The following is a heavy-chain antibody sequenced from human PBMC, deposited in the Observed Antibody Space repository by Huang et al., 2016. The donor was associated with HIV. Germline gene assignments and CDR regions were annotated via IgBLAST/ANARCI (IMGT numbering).Heavy chain of an antibody. D-gene: IGHD5-18*01. CDR3: ARQVDGFRSHFDF. CDR2: IYPRDSET. CDR1: GYGFSSYW. J-gene: IGHJ4*02. Sequence: EVLLVQSGAELKEPGESLKISCKASGYGFSSYWIGWVRQKPGKGLEWMGFIYPRDSETKYSPSFDGKVTISADKSTRTAYLQWESLKAPDTAIYFCARQVDGFRSHFDFWGQGTLVSVSS. V-gene: IGHV5-51*01.